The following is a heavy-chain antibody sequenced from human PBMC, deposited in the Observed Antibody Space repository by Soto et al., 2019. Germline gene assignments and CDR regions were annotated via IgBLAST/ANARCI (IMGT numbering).Heavy chain of an antibody. D-gene: IGHD3-10*01. Sequence: GGSLRLSCAASGFTFNSYAMTWVRQAPGKGLEWVSIISSSGDGTYDADSVKGRFTISRDNSKSTLYLQLNSLRVDDTAVYYCAKDPLQLVSGLFDPWGQGTLVTVSS. J-gene: IGHJ5*02. CDR3: AKDPLQLVSGLFDP. CDR1: GFTFNSYA. V-gene: IGHV3-23*01. CDR2: ISSSGDGT.